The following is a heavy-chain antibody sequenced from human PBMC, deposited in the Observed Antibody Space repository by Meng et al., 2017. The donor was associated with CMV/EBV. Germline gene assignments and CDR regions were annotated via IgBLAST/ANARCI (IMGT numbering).Heavy chain of an antibody. V-gene: IGHV3-15*01. J-gene: IGHJ4*02. Sequence: GSLRLPCAASGFTFSNAWMSWVRQAPGKGLEWVGRIKSKTDGGTTDYAAPVKGRFTISRDDSKNTLYLQMNSLKTEDTAVYYCTTDPTFTYYDFWSGYYTDYWGQGTLVTVSS. CDR1: GFTFSNAW. CDR2: IKSKTDGGTT. CDR3: TTDPTFTYYDFWSGYYTDY. D-gene: IGHD3-3*01.